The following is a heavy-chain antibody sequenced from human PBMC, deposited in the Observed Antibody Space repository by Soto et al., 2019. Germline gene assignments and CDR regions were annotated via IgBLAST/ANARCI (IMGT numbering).Heavy chain of an antibody. CDR3: ARSGSKYGANAFDI. D-gene: IGHD5-18*01. J-gene: IGHJ3*02. Sequence: SETLSLTCTVSGGSISGYYWNWIRQPPGKGLEYIGHIYYIGTTNYNPSLKSRATISVDTSKNQFSLKLTSVTAADTAVYFCARSGSKYGANAFDIWDQGTMVNVS. CDR1: GGSISGYY. CDR2: IYYIGTT. V-gene: IGHV4-59*01.